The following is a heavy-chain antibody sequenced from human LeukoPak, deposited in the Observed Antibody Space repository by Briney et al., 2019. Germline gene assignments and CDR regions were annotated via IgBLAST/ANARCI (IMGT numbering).Heavy chain of an antibody. J-gene: IGHJ4*02. Sequence: ASVKVSCKASGYTFTGYYMHWVRQAPGQGLEWMGWINPNSGGTNYAQKFQGRVTMTRDTSISTAYMELSRLRSDDTAVYYCARVSGKGNYFDYWGQGTLVTVSS. CDR3: ARVSGKGNYFDY. D-gene: IGHD1-1*01. V-gene: IGHV1-2*02. CDR2: INPNSGGT. CDR1: GYTFTGYY.